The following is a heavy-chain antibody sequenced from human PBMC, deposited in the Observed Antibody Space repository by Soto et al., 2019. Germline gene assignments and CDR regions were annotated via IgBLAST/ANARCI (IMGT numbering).Heavy chain of an antibody. CDR2: IYYSGST. V-gene: IGHV4-59*01. CDR3: ARGSIWGSYYYYMVV. D-gene: IGHD3-16*01. J-gene: IGHJ6*03. Sequence: PSETLSLTCTVSGGSISSYYWSWIRQPPGKGLEWIGYIYYSGSTNYNPSLKSRVTISVDTSKNQFSLKLSSVTAADTAVYYCARGSIWGSYYYYMVVWCKGTTVTV. CDR1: GGSISSYY.